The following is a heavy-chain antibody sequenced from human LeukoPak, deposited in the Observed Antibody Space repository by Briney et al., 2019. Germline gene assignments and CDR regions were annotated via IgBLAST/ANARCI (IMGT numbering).Heavy chain of an antibody. CDR1: GGSISSSSYY. CDR2: IYYSGST. Sequence: SETLSLTCTVSGGSISSSSYYWGWIRQPPGNGLEWIGSIYYSGSTYYNPSLKSRVTISVDTSKNQFSLKLSSVTAAETAVYYCASPGYYYDSSGYHYRDYWGQGTLVTVSS. CDR3: ASPGYYYDSSGYHYRDY. D-gene: IGHD3-22*01. V-gene: IGHV4-39*01. J-gene: IGHJ4*02.